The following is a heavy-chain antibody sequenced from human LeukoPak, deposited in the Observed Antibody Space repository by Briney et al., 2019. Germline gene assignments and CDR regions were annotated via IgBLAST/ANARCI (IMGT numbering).Heavy chain of an antibody. CDR3: ARGRHWYFDL. V-gene: IGHV4-34*01. J-gene: IGHJ2*01. CDR1: GGSFSGYY. CDR2: INHSGST. Sequence: PSETLSLACAVYGGSFSGYYWSWIRQPPGEGLEWIGEINHSGSTNYNPSLKSRVIISVDTSKNQFSLKLSSVTAADTAVYYCARGRHWYFDLWGRGTLVTVSS.